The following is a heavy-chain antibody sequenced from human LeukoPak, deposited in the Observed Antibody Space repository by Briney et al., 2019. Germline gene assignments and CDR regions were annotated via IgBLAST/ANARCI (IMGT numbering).Heavy chain of an antibody. J-gene: IGHJ6*03. Sequence: PSETLSLTCTVSGGSISSHYWSWIRQPPGKGLEWIGYIYYSGSTNYNPSLKSRVTISVDTSKNQFSLKLSSVTAADTAVYYCARVDYDFWSGYGVYMDVWGKGTTVTVSS. D-gene: IGHD3-3*01. V-gene: IGHV4-59*11. CDR3: ARVDYDFWSGYGVYMDV. CDR1: GGSISSHY. CDR2: IYYSGST.